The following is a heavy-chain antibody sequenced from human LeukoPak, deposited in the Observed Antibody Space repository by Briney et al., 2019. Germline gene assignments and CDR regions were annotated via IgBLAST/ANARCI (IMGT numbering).Heavy chain of an antibody. CDR1: GGSTSGFV. V-gene: IGHV4-59*08. Sequence: RSSETLSLTCTVSGGSTSGFVWSWVRQPPGGGLDYIGFIYDTGTPTNYNPLLKSRVTLSVDTSKNQFSLNLKSVSAADTAVYYCARLTKGEQWLAYYFDYWGQGALVTVSS. J-gene: IGHJ4*02. CDR2: IYDTGTPT. D-gene: IGHD6-19*01. CDR3: ARLTKGEQWLAYYFDY.